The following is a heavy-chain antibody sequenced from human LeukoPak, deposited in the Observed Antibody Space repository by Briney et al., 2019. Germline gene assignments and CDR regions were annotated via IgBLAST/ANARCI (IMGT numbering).Heavy chain of an antibody. V-gene: IGHV3-48*04. CDR2: ISSSSSTI. D-gene: IGHD3-10*01. Sequence: GGSLRLSCAASGFTFSSYSMNWVRQAPGKGLEWVSYISSSSSTIYYADSVKGRFTISRDNAKNSLYLQMNSLRAEDTAVYYCARDKGLLWFGEPYGDAFDIWGQGTMVTVSS. CDR3: ARDKGLLWFGEPYGDAFDI. CDR1: GFTFSSYS. J-gene: IGHJ3*02.